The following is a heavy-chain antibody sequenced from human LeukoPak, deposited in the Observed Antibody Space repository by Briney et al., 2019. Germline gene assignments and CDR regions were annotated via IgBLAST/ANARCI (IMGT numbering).Heavy chain of an antibody. CDR1: GLTFSSYW. D-gene: IGHD1-26*01. J-gene: IGHJ4*02. Sequence: GGSLRLSCAASGLTFSSYWMHWVRQAPGKGLVWVSHINGDGSTIRYVGSVEGRFTISRDNAKNTLYLQMNSLRAEDTAVYYCVRVVHSWDLGYWGQGTLVTVSS. V-gene: IGHV3-74*01. CDR3: VRVVHSWDLGY. CDR2: INGDGSTI.